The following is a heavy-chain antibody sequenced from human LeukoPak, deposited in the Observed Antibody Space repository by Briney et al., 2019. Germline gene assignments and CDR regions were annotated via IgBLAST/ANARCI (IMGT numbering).Heavy chain of an antibody. Sequence: GGSLRLSCAASGFTFSSYWMTWVRQAPGKGLAWVANVKQDGSAKYYMDSVKGRFTISRDNAKNSLYLQMNSLGVEDTAVYYCARVNPLMAPGAVDIWGQGTKVAVSS. D-gene: IGHD2-8*01. CDR3: ARVNPLMAPGAVDI. CDR1: GFTFSSYW. V-gene: IGHV3-7*01. CDR2: VKQDGSAK. J-gene: IGHJ3*02.